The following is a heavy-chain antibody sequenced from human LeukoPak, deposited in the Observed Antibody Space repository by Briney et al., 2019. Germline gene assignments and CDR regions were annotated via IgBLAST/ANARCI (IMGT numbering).Heavy chain of an antibody. J-gene: IGHJ4*02. V-gene: IGHV3-11*01. Sequence: TGGSLRLSCAASGFTFSDYYMSWIRQAPGKGLEWVSYISSSGSTIYYADSVKGRFTISRDNAKNSLYLQMNSLRAEDTAVYYCARDYSGSGSLHRYFDYWGQGTLVTVSS. CDR1: GFTFSDYY. CDR3: ARDYSGSGSLHRYFDY. CDR2: ISSSGSTI. D-gene: IGHD3-10*01.